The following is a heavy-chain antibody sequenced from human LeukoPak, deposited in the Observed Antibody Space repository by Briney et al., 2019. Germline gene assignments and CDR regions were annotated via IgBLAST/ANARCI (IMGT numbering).Heavy chain of an antibody. J-gene: IGHJ4*02. CDR3: ARQDTITTPGVDY. Sequence: SETLSLTCTVSGGSISGSSYYWGWLRQPPGKGLEWIANAHYSGTTYYNPSLKSRVTISVDTSKNQFSLKLSSVTAADTAVYYCARQDTITTPGVDYWGQGTPVTVSS. D-gene: IGHD3-3*01. V-gene: IGHV4-39*01. CDR2: AHYSGTT. CDR1: GGSISGSSYY.